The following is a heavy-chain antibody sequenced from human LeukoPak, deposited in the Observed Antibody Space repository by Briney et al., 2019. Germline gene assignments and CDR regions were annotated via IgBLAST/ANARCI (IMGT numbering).Heavy chain of an antibody. J-gene: IGHJ4*02. V-gene: IGHV4-59*08. D-gene: IGHD5-18*01. CDR1: GGSISSYY. CDR2: IYYSGST. CDR3: ARTPLRGGYSYGLRWYFDY. Sequence: SETLSLTCTVSGGSISSYYWSWIRQPPGKGLEWIGYIYYSGSTNYNPSLKSRVTISVDTSKNQFSLKLSSVTAADTAVYYCARTPLRGGYSYGLRWYFDYWGQGTLVTVSS.